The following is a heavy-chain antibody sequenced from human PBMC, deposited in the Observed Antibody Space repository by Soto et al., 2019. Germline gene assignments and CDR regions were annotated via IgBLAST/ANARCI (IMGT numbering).Heavy chain of an antibody. CDR3: ARDDGYDSFDF. CDR2: IYSTGST. V-gene: IGHV4-59*01. CDR1: GGSISSYY. J-gene: IGHJ4*02. Sequence: SETLSLTCTVSGGSISSYYWSWIRQPPGKGLEWIGYIYSTGSTNYNPSLKSRVTISVDTSNNKFSLKLSSVTAADTAVYYCARDDGYDSFDFWGQGIQVTVSS. D-gene: IGHD5-18*01.